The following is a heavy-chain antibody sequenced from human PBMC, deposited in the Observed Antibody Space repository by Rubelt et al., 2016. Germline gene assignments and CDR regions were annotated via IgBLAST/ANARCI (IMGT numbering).Heavy chain of an antibody. CDR3: ARLHYDSSGYFYYYYMDV. J-gene: IGHJ6*03. D-gene: IGHD3-22*01. V-gene: IGHV4-39*07. Sequence: IRQPPGKGLEWIGSIYYSGSTYYNPSLKSRVTISVDTSKNQFSLKLSSVTAADTAVYYCARLHYDSSGYFYYYYMDVWGKGTTVTVSS. CDR2: IYYSGST.